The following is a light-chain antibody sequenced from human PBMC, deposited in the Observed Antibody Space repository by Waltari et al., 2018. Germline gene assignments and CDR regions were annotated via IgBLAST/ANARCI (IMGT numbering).Light chain of an antibody. CDR1: QSITSNY. CDR3: QQYEASPQT. Sequence: EIVLTQSPGTLSLSPGESATLSCRASQSITSNYIAWYQQKLGQAPRLLSHGASRRATGIPDRFSGSGSGTEFTLTIRRLEPEDFVVYYCQQYEASPQTFGQGTRVDIK. CDR2: GAS. V-gene: IGKV3-20*01. J-gene: IGKJ1*01.